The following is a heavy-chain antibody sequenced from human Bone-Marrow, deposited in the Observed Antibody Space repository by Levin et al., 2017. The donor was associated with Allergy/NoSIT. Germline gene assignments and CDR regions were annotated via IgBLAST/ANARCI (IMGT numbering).Heavy chain of an antibody. V-gene: IGHV4-59*01. Sequence: ESLKISCTVSGDSSIYYYWTWIRQPPGKGLEWIGCIYYSGTTNYNSSLKSRVTMSIDRSKNQFFLGLSSVTAADTAVYYCAGLPKGQNYFEYWGRGTLVTVSS. CDR1: GDSSIYYY. J-gene: IGHJ4*02. CDR3: AGLPKGQNYFEY. CDR2: IYYSGTT.